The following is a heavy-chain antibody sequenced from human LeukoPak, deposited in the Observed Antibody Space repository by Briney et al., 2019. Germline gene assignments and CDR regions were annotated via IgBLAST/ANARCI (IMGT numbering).Heavy chain of an antibody. CDR3: ASGWGDGYNWYFDY. CDR2: ISSSGSTI. Sequence: GGSLRLSCAASGFTFSSYWMSWVRQAPGKGLEWVSYISSSGSTIYYADSVKGRFTISRDNAKNSLYLQMNSLRAEDTAVYYCASGWGDGYNWYFDYWGQGTLVTVSS. CDR1: GFTFSSYW. D-gene: IGHD5-24*01. J-gene: IGHJ4*02. V-gene: IGHV3-48*04.